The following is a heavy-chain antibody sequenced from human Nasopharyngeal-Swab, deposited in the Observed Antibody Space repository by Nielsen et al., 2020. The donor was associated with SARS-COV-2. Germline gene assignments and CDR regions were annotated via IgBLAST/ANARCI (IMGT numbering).Heavy chain of an antibody. Sequence: PESLSPTCSLSGVSISSRDYFWGWTRDPPGQGLEGVGTTFFTGNTYYNSSLKSRVTRTTDRSKNHFSLKVYSMTAADAAVYYYARGHCCDNRGYYYFDYWGRGTLVTASS. V-gene: IGHV4-39*07. CDR2: TFFTGNT. D-gene: IGHD3-22*01. CDR1: GVSISSRDYF. J-gene: IGHJ4*02. CDR3: ARGHCCDNRGYYYFDY.